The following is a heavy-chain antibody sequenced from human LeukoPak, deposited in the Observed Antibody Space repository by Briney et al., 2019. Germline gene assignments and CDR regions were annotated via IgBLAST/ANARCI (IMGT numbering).Heavy chain of an antibody. D-gene: IGHD2-2*01. CDR3: AKVIPLVVPAAQDY. CDR2: ISSNGGST. J-gene: IGHJ4*02. V-gene: IGHV3-64*01. CDR1: GFTFSSYA. Sequence: GGSLRLSCAASGFTFSSYAMHWVRQAPGKGLEYVSAISSNGGSTYYANSVKGRFTISRDNSKNTLYLQMNSLRAEDTAVYYCAKVIPLVVPAAQDYWGQGTLVTVSS.